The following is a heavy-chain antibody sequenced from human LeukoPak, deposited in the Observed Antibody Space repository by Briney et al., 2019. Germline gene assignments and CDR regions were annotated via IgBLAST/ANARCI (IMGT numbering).Heavy chain of an antibody. CDR2: ISGSGGST. CDR1: GFTFSSYA. D-gene: IGHD3-22*01. CDR3: AKSVYYDSSGPFDY. J-gene: IGHJ4*02. Sequence: SGGSLGLSCAASGFTFSSYAMSWVRPAPGKGLEWVSAISGSGGSTYYADSVKSRFTISRDNSKNTLYPQKNSLRAEDTAVYSCAKSVYYDSSGPFDYWGQGTLVTVSS. V-gene: IGHV3-23*01.